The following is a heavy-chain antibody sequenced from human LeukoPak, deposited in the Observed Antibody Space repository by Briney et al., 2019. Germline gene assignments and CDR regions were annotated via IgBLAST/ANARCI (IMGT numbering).Heavy chain of an antibody. CDR3: ARAVRYYGSGMVWFDP. Sequence: SETLSLICTVSGGSISSGSYYWSWIRQPAGKGLEWIGRIYTSGSTNYNPSLKSRVTISVDTSKNQFSLKLSSVTAADTAVYYCARAVRYYGSGMVWFDPWGQGTLVTVSS. D-gene: IGHD3-10*01. J-gene: IGHJ5*02. V-gene: IGHV4-61*02. CDR1: GGSISSGSYY. CDR2: IYTSGST.